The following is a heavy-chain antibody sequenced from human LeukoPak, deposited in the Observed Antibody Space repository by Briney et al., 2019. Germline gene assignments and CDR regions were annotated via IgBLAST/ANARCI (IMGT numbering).Heavy chain of an antibody. CDR3: AREKAGTVDY. CDR2: INPNSGGT. CDR1: GYTFTSYD. V-gene: IGHV1-2*02. J-gene: IGHJ4*02. D-gene: IGHD6-13*01. Sequence: ASVKVSCKASGYTFTSYDINWVRQATGQGLEWMGWINPNSGGTNYAQKFQGRVTMTRDTSISTAYMELSRLRSDDTAVYYCAREKAGTVDYWGQGTLVTVSS.